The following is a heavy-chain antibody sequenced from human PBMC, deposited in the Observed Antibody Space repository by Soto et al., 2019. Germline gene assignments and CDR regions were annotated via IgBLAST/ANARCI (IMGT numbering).Heavy chain of an antibody. D-gene: IGHD2-15*01. CDR2: ISSSSSYI. Sequence: GGSLRLSCAASGFTFSSYSMNWVRQAPGKGLEWVSSISSSSSYIYYADSVKGRFTISRDNAKNSLYLQMNSLRAEDTAVYYCARVETSSDGYRAIGYYYGMDDWGQGTTVTVSS. V-gene: IGHV3-21*01. CDR1: GFTFSSYS. CDR3: ARVETSSDGYRAIGYYYGMDD. J-gene: IGHJ6*02.